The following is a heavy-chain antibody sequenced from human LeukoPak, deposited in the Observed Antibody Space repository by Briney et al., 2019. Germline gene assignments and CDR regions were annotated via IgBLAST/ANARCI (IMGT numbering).Heavy chain of an antibody. V-gene: IGHV3-53*01. D-gene: IGHD4-23*01. CDR1: GFTVSSNY. J-gene: IGHJ4*02. CDR2: IYSGGST. Sequence: GGSLRLSCAASGFTVSSNYMSWVRQAPGKGLEWVSVIYSGGSTYYADSVKGRFTISRDNSKNTLYLQMNSLRAEDTAVYYCAREDYGGNRGVGYWGQGTLVTVSS. CDR3: AREDYGGNRGVGY.